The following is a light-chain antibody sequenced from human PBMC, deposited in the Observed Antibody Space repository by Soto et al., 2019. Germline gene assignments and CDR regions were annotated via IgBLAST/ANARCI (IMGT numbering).Light chain of an antibody. CDR1: SSDDGGYIY. CDR3: SSYTSSSSRV. V-gene: IGLV2-14*01. CDR2: EVS. J-gene: IGLJ1*01. Sequence: QSALTQPASVSGYPGQAITISCTGTSSDDGGYIYVSWYHQHPGKAPKLMIYEVSNRPSGASIRFSGSKCGNTASLAISGLQAEDEADYYCSSYTSSSSRVFGTGTKFTVL.